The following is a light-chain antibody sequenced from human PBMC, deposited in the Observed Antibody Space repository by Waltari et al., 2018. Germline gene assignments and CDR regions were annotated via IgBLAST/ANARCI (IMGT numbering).Light chain of an antibody. CDR3: QQYDDLGVT. CDR2: AVS. Sequence: IVLTQSPSTLSLSTGERAILFCRASQSVSSRYLAGYQQKPGQAPRLLIFAVSSRATGIPDRFSGSGSGTDFTLTINRLEPEDFAVYYCQQYDDLGVTFGGVTKVEIK. V-gene: IGKV3-20*01. J-gene: IGKJ4*01. CDR1: QSVSSRY.